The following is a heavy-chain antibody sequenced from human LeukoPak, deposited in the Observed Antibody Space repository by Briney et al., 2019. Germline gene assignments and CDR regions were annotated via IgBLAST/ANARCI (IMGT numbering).Heavy chain of an antibody. CDR2: IYPGDSDT. CDR1: GYIFNSFW. D-gene: IGHD3-9*01. CDR3: ARHSGLVTGAFDI. J-gene: IGHJ3*02. Sequence: GESLKISCKGSGYIFNSFWIAWVRQMPGKGLEWMGIIYPGDSDTRYSPSFQGQVTMSVDKSIRTAYLQWSSLKASDTAMYYCARHSGLVTGAFDIWGQGTMVTVSS. V-gene: IGHV5-51*01.